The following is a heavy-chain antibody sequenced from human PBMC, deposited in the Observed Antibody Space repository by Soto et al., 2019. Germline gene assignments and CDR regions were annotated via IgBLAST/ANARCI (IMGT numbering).Heavy chain of an antibody. CDR3: ARDYEPPRIVATIRHGMDV. CDR1: GFTFSSYA. V-gene: IGHV3-30-3*01. J-gene: IGHJ6*02. Sequence: GGSLRLSCAASGFTFSSYAMHWVRQAPGKGLEWVAVISYDGSNKYYADSVKGRFTISRDNSKNTLYLQMNSLRAEDTAVYYCARDYEPPRIVATIRHGMDVWGQGTTVTVSS. CDR2: ISYDGSNK. D-gene: IGHD5-12*01.